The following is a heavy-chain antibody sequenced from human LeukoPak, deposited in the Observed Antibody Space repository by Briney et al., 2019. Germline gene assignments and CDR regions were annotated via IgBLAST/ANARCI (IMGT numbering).Heavy chain of an antibody. CDR1: GFTFSGSA. CDR3: GKFPGYYGSGSYSRAFDY. V-gene: IGHV3-73*01. D-gene: IGHD3-10*01. Sequence: GGSLRLSCAASGFTFSGSAMHWVRQASGKGLEWVGRIRSKANSYATAYAASVKGRFTISRDDSKNTAYLQMNSLKTEDTAVYYCGKFPGYYGSGSYSRAFDYWGQGTLVTVSS. J-gene: IGHJ4*02. CDR2: IRSKANSYAT.